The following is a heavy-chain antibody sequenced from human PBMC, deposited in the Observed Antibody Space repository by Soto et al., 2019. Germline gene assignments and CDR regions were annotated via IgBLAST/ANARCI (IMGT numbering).Heavy chain of an antibody. CDR2: ISGSGGST. CDR3: AKDLQQLVPASGFGY. Sequence: GGSLSLSCAASGFTFSSYAMSWVRQAPGKGLEWVSAISGSGGSTYYADSVKGRFTISRDNSKNTLYLQMNSLRAEDTAVYYCAKDLQQLVPASGFGYWGQGTLVTVSS. D-gene: IGHD6-13*01. J-gene: IGHJ4*02. V-gene: IGHV3-23*01. CDR1: GFTFSSYA.